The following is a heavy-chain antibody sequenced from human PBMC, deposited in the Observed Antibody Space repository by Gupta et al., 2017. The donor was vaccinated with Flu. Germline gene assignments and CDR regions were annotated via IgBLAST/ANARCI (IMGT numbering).Heavy chain of an antibody. CDR2: IIPIFGTA. Sequence: QVQLVQSGAEVKKPGSSVKVSCKASGGTFSSYAISWVRQAPGQGLEWMGGIIPIFGTANDAQKFQGRVTITADESTSTAYMELSSLRSEDTAVYYCARGGVVITLHYYYGMDVWGQGTTVTVSS. CDR3: ARGGVVITLHYYYGMDV. D-gene: IGHD3-22*01. V-gene: IGHV1-69*01. J-gene: IGHJ6*02. CDR1: GGTFSSYA.